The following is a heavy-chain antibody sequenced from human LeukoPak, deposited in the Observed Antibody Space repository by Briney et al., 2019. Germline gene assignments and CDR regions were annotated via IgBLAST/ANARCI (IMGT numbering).Heavy chain of an antibody. CDR3: ARGRGIVGADY. Sequence: PSETLSLTCAVYGGSFSGYYWSWIRQPPGKGLEWIGEINHSGSTNYNPSLKSRVTISVDTSKNQFSLKLSSVTAADTAVYYCARGRGIVGADYWGQGTLVTVSS. J-gene: IGHJ4*02. D-gene: IGHD1-26*01. V-gene: IGHV4-34*01. CDR2: INHSGST. CDR1: GGSFSGYY.